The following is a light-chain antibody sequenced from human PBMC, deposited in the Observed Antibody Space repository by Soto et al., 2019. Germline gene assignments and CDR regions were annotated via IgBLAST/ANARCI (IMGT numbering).Light chain of an antibody. J-gene: IGLJ2*01. CDR3: SSYAGFSTSVI. V-gene: IGLV2-23*01. CDR2: EGN. Sequence: QSALTQPASVSGSPGQSITISWTGTSSDVGRYNLVSWYQQRPGNAPKLILYEGNKRPSGVSNRFSASKSGNTASLTISGLHAEDEADYYCSSYAGFSTSVIFGGGPKLTAL. CDR1: SSDVGRYNL.